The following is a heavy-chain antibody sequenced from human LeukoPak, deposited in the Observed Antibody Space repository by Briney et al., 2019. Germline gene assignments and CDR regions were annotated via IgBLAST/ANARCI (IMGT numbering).Heavy chain of an antibody. D-gene: IGHD3-22*01. V-gene: IGHV1-18*01. J-gene: IGHJ4*02. CDR2: ISAYNGNT. CDR3: ASAQSLGYYDSSGYYSPFDY. CDR1: GYTFTSYG. Sequence: ASVKVSCKASGYTFTSYGISWVRQAPGQGLEWMGWISAYNGNTNYAQKLQGRVTMTTDTSTNTAYMELRSLRSDDTAVYYCASAQSLGYYDSSGYYSPFDYWGQGTLVTVSS.